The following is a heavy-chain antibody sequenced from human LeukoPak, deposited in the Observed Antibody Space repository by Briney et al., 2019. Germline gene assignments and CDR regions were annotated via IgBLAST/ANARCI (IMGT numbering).Heavy chain of an antibody. Sequence: ASVKVSCKASGGTFSSYAISWVRQAPGQGPEWMGGIIPIFGTANYAQKFQGRVTITADESTSTAYMELSSLRSEDTAVYYCAGFSSSSPYYYYYHMDVWGKGTTVTVSS. D-gene: IGHD6-6*01. V-gene: IGHV1-69*13. CDR1: GGTFSSYA. CDR2: IIPIFGTA. J-gene: IGHJ6*03. CDR3: AGFSSSSPYYYYYHMDV.